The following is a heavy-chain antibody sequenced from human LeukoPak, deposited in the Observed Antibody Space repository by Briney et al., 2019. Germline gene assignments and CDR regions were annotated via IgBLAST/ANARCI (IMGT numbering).Heavy chain of an antibody. D-gene: IGHD3-10*01. CDR1: GFTFGDYA. Sequence: GGSLRLSCTASGFTFGDYAMSWVRQAPGKGLEWVGFIRSNTYGGTTEYAASVKGRFTISRDDSKSVAYLQLNSLKTEDTAVYYCSRDYGITMVRGVIRFDYWGQGTLVTVSS. CDR3: SRDYGITMVRGVIRFDY. V-gene: IGHV3-49*04. J-gene: IGHJ4*02. CDR2: IRSNTYGGTT.